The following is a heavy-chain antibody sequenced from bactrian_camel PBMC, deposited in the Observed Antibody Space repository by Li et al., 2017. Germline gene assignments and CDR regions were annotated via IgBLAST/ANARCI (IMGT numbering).Heavy chain of an antibody. D-gene: IGHD1*01. CDR3: ARGPRVRSGGYCYLESAPYNY. CDR1: GFTSGSGC. V-gene: IGHV3S9*01. J-gene: IGHJ4*01. CDR2: IDSEGET. Sequence: LVESGGGSVQAGGSLRLSCVASGFTSGSGCMGWFRQVPGKKREGVSAIDSEGETAYADSVKGRFTISKDNAKNMVYLQMDSLKPEDTAMYYCARGPRVRSGGYCYLESAPYNYWGQGTQVTVS.